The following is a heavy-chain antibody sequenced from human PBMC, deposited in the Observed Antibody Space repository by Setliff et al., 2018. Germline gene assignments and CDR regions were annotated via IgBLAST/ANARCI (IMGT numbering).Heavy chain of an antibody. V-gene: IGHV1-18*01. D-gene: IGHD5-12*01. CDR3: VRGPGPSVVVAIPFDH. CDR1: GYAFITLG. CDR2: MSPVYGIA. J-gene: IGHJ4*02. Sequence: ASVKVSCKTSGYAFITLGMSWVRQAPGQGLEWVGWMSPVYGIANYARKFQGRVTLTADTSTTTAYLELASLRDDDTAVYYCVRGPGPSVVVAIPFDHWGQGSLVTVSS.